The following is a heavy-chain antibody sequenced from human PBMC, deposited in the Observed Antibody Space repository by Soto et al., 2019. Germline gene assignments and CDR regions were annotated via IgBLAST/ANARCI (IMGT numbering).Heavy chain of an antibody. V-gene: IGHV4-34*01. CDR2: INHSGST. CDR3: AVKGGYYDILTGYYNGSRDDY. J-gene: IGHJ4*02. CDR1: GGSFSGYY. D-gene: IGHD3-9*01. Sequence: SETLSLTCAVYGGSFSGYYWSWIRQPPGKGLEWIGEINHSGSTNYNPSLKSRVTISVDTSKNQFSLKLSSVTAADTAVYYCAVKGGYYDILTGYYNGSRDDYWGQGTLVTVSS.